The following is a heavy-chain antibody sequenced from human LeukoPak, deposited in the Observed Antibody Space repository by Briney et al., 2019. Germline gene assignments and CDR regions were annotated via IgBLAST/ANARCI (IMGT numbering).Heavy chain of an antibody. CDR1: GYNFANYW. Sequence: GESLKISCKGSGYNFANYWIGWVRQMPGQGLEWMGIIYPGDSDTKYSPSFRGQVTISADTSIGTAYLQWNSLKASDTAMYYCERYQTALLEWTHPDYWGQGTLVTVSS. CDR2: IYPGDSDT. D-gene: IGHD3-3*02. V-gene: IGHV5-51*01. J-gene: IGHJ4*02. CDR3: ERYQTALLEWTHPDY.